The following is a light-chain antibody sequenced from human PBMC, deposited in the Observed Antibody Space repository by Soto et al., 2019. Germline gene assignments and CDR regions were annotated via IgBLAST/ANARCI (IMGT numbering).Light chain of an antibody. J-gene: IGKJ5*01. Sequence: DIQMTQSPSSLSASVGDRVTITCRASQSISSYLNWYQQKPGKAPKLLIYAASSLQSGVPSRFSGSGSGTDFTLTISSLQPEDFATYYCQQSYSTPSITFCQGRRLEI. CDR2: AAS. V-gene: IGKV1-39*01. CDR1: QSISSY. CDR3: QQSYSTPSIT.